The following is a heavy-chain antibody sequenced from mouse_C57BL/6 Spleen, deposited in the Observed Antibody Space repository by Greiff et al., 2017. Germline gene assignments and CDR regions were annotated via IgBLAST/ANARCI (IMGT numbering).Heavy chain of an antibody. D-gene: IGHD1-1*01. CDR2: IYPRSRNT. J-gene: IGHJ4*01. CDR3: ASPPYYGRAMDY. V-gene: IGHV1-81*01. CDR1: GYTFTSYG. Sequence: QVQLQQSGAELARPGASVKLSCKASGYTFTSYGISWVKQRTGQGLEWIGEIYPRSRNTYYNEKFKGKATLTADKSSSTAYMELRSLTSEDSAVYFCASPPYYGRAMDYWGQGTSVTVSS.